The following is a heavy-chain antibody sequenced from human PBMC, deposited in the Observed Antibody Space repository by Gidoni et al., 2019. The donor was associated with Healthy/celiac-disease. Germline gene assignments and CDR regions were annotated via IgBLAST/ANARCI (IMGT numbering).Heavy chain of an antibody. V-gene: IGHV4-34*01. CDR2: INHSGST. CDR3: ARGGSGDYVWGSYPRSAFDI. D-gene: IGHD3-16*01. J-gene: IGHJ3*02. CDR1: GGSFSGYY. Sequence: QVQLQQWGAGLLTPSETLSLTCAVYGGSFSGYYWSWIRQPPGKGLEWIGEINHSGSTNYNPSLKSRVTISVDTSKNQFSLKLSSVTAADTAVYYCARGGSGDYVWGSYPRSAFDIWGQGTMVTVSS.